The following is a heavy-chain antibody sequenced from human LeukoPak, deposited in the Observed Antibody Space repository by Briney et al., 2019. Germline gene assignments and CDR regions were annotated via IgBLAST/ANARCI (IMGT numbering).Heavy chain of an antibody. D-gene: IGHD5-24*01. CDR3: ARGTWATLYYYYMDV. Sequence: PGGSLRLSCAASGFTFSGFGMHWVRQAPGKGLEWVAYIHTDQTIQYYADSVKGRFTISRDNSKNTLYLQMNSLRAEDTAVYYCARGTWATLYYYYMDVWGKGTTVTVSS. V-gene: IGHV3-30*02. J-gene: IGHJ6*03. CDR2: IHTDQTIQ. CDR1: GFTFSGFG.